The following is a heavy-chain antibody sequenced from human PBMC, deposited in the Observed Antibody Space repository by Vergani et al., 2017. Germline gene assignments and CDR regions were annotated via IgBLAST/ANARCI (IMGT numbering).Heavy chain of an antibody. CDR1: GFTFSAYN. Sequence: EVQLVESGGGLVQPGGSLRLSCAASGFTFSAYNMNWVRQAPGKGLEWVSYITSGTGTIYYADSVKGRFTISRDNAKNSLYLQMNSLRADDTAVYYCARDFLRDASVDYWGQGTLVTVSS. V-gene: IGHV3-48*01. D-gene: IGHD2/OR15-2a*01. J-gene: IGHJ4*02. CDR2: ITSGTGTI. CDR3: ARDFLRDASVDY.